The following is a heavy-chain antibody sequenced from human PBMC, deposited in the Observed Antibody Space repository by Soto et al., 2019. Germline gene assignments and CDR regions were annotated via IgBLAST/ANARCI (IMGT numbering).Heavy chain of an antibody. J-gene: IGHJ6*02. Sequence: ASVKVSCKASGYTFTSYAINWLRQAPGQGLEWMGWISASNGNTNYAQKFQGRVTMTTDTSTSTAYMELRSLRPDDTAIYYCALPGVAAAGTDYYYFGMDVWGQGTTVTSP. CDR1: GYTFTSYA. CDR3: ALPGVAAAGTDYYYFGMDV. V-gene: IGHV1-18*01. CDR2: ISASNGNT. D-gene: IGHD6-13*01.